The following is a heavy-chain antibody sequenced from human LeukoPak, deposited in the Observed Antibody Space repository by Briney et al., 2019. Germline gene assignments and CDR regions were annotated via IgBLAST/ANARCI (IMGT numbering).Heavy chain of an antibody. J-gene: IGHJ6*03. Sequence: GGSLRLSCTASGFTFSSYAMSWVRQAPGKGLEWVSAISGSGGSTYYADSVKGRFTISRDNSKNTLYLQMNSLRAEDTAVYYCARDSVPPYYDFWSGYYEPWYYYYYMDVWGKGTTVTVSS. V-gene: IGHV3-23*01. CDR3: ARDSVPPYYDFWSGYYEPWYYYYYMDV. CDR2: ISGSGGST. D-gene: IGHD3-3*01. CDR1: GFTFSSYA.